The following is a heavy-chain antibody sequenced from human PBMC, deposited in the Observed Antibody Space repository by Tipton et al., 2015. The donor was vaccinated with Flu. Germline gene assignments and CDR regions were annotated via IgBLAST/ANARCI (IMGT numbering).Heavy chain of an antibody. J-gene: IGHJ4*02. Sequence: TLSLTCTVSGGSISSSSYYWGWIRQPPGKGLEWIGSIYYSGNTYYNPSLKSRVTISVDTSKNQFSLKLSSVTAADTAVYYCAREGFFDYLTGGYLDYWGQGTLITVSS. CDR2: IYYSGNT. CDR3: AREGFFDYLTGGYLDY. CDR1: GGSISSSSYY. V-gene: IGHV4-39*07. D-gene: IGHD3-9*01.